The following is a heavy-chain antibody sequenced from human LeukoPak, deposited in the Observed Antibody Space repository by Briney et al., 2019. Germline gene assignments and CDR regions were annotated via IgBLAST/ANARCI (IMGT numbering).Heavy chain of an antibody. D-gene: IGHD4-23*01. CDR2: IYYSGST. J-gene: IGHJ4*02. CDR1: GGSIYGFY. CDR3: ARQRSRTPADH. V-gene: IGHV4-59*08. Sequence: KPSETLSLTSAVPGGSIYGFYWYWIRPSPGQGLGWIGYIYYSGSTNYNPSLESRVTISVDTSKNQFSLKLSSVTAADTAVYYCARQRSRTPADHWGQGTLVTVSS.